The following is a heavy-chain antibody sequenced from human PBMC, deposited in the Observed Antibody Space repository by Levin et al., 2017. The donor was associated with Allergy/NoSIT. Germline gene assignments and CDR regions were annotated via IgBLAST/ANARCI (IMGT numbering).Heavy chain of an antibody. CDR1: GFTFNKYG. Sequence: GESLKISCAASGFTFNKYGMHWVRQAPGKGLEWVAVISNDGRKESYADSVKGRFTISRDNSKNTLYLQMSSLKIEDTAVYYCAKGGGREWTPFDPWGQGTQVTVSP. J-gene: IGHJ5*02. V-gene: IGHV3-30*19. CDR2: ISNDGRKE. CDR3: AKGGGREWTPFDP. D-gene: IGHD3-3*01.